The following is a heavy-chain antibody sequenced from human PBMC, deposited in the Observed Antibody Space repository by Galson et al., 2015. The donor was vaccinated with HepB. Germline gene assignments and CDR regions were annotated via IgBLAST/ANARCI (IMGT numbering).Heavy chain of an antibody. CDR1: GYTLTELS. J-gene: IGHJ3*02. CDR3: ATVGTWELLIDAFDI. Sequence: SVKVSCKVSGYTLTELSMHWVRQAPGKGLEWMGGFDPEDGETIYAQKFQGRVTMTEDTSTDTAYMELSSLRSEDTAVYYCATVGTWELLIDAFDIWGQGTMVTVSS. V-gene: IGHV1-24*01. D-gene: IGHD1-26*01. CDR2: FDPEDGET.